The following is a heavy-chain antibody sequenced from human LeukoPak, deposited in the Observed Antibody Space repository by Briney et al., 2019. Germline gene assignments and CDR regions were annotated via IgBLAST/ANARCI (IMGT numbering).Heavy chain of an antibody. V-gene: IGHV3-48*01. CDR2: ISSSSSTI. CDR1: GFTFSSYS. Sequence: GGSLRLSCAASGFTFSSYSMNWVRQAPGKGLEWVSYISSSSSTIYYADSVKGRFTISRDNAKNSLYLQMNSLRAEDTAVYYCARDDYDCSGYYPLGLCTWGQGTLVTVSS. J-gene: IGHJ5*02. CDR3: ARDDYDCSGYYPLGLCT. D-gene: IGHD3-22*01.